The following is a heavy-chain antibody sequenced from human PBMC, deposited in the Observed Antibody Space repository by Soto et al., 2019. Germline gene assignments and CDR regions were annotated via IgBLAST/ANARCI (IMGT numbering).Heavy chain of an antibody. CDR3: TRRNRGGRFLEWLLRGDAFDI. V-gene: IGHV3-73*01. CDR2: IRSKANSYAT. CDR1: GFTFSGSA. J-gene: IGHJ3*02. D-gene: IGHD3-3*01. Sequence: PGGSLRLSCAASGFTFSGSAMHWVRQASGKGLEWVGRIRSKANSYATAYAASVKGRFTISRDDSKNTEYLQMNSLKTEDTAVYYCTRRNRGGRFLEWLLRGDAFDIWGQGTMVTVSS.